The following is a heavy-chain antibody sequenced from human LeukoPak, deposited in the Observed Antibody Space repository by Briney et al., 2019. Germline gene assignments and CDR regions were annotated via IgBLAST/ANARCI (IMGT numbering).Heavy chain of an antibody. CDR1: GFTFSSYW. D-gene: IGHD6-13*01. V-gene: IGHV3-7*03. CDR3: ARDGPGIAAAAPRH. J-gene: IGHJ4*02. CDR2: IKQDGSEK. Sequence: PGGSLRLSCAASGFTFSSYWMSWVRQAPGKGLGWVANIKQDGSEKYYVDSVKGRFTISRDNAKNSLYLQMNSLRAEDTAVYYCARDGPGIAAAAPRHWGRGTLVTVSS.